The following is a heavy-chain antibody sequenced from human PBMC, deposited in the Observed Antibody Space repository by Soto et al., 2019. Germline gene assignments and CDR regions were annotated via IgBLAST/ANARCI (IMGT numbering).Heavy chain of an antibody. CDR2: ISPDENDK. J-gene: IGHJ4*02. CDR3: AKDGRGSEGWHLHY. V-gene: IGHV3-30*18. Sequence: QVHLVESGGGVVQPGGSLRLSCVASGFTLSNSGMHWVRQAPGKGLEWVAVISPDENDKHYADSVKGRFTLSRDNSKNTLYVQMNRLRADDTGVYYCAKDGRGSEGWHLHYWGRGTLVTVSS. D-gene: IGHD3-16*01. CDR1: GFTLSNSG.